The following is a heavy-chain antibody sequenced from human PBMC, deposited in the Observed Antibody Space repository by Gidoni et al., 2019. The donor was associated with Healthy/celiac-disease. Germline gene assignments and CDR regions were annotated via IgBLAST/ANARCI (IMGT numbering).Heavy chain of an antibody. CDR3: ARDRGVFWEHYMDV. CDR2: IKQDGSEK. V-gene: IGHV3-7*01. CDR1: GFTFSSYW. Sequence: EVQLVESGGGLVQPGGSLRLSCAAPGFTFSSYWMSWVRQAPGKGLEWVANIKQDGSEKYYVDSVKGRFTISRDNAKNSLYLQMNSLRAEDTAVYYCARDRGVFWEHYMDVWGKGTTVTVSS. J-gene: IGHJ6*03. D-gene: IGHD3-3*01.